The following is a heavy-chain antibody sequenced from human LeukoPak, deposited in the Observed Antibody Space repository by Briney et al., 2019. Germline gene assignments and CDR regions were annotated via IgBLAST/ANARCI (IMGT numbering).Heavy chain of an antibody. CDR1: GFTFSDYY. J-gene: IGHJ5*02. CDR3: ARGPSRVATILYNWFDP. D-gene: IGHD5-24*01. Sequence: PGGSLRLSCAASGFTFSDYYMTWIRQAPGKGLEWVSYISGSGISIFYADSVKGRFTISRDNAKNSLYLQMNSLRADDTAVYYCARGPSRVATILYNWFDPWGQGTLVTVSS. V-gene: IGHV3-11*01. CDR2: ISGSGISI.